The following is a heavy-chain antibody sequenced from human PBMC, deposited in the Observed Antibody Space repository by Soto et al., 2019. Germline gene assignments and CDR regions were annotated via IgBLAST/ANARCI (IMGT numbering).Heavy chain of an antibody. J-gene: IGHJ4*02. Sequence: QVHLVQSGAEVKKPGASVKVSCKGSGYAFTTYGITWVRQAPGQGLEWMAWISANNGNTNYAQKLQGRVTVTRDTSTSTDYMELRSLRSDDTSVYYCARGRYGDYWGQGALVTVSS. V-gene: IGHV1-18*01. CDR1: GYAFTTYG. CDR2: ISANNGNT. D-gene: IGHD1-1*01. CDR3: ARGRYGDY.